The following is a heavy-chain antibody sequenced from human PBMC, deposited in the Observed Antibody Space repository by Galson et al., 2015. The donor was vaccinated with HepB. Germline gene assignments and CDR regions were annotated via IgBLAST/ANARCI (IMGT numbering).Heavy chain of an antibody. V-gene: IGHV3-30-3*01. CDR2: ISYDGSNK. CDR1: GFSFSNYG. Sequence: SLRLSCAASGFSFSNYGMHWVRQAPGKGLEWVAVISYDGSNKYYADSVKGRFTISRDNSKNTLYLQMNNLRAEDTAVYYCASLRHGEWFGELWSYYYYGMDVWGQGTTVTVSS. D-gene: IGHD3-10*01. J-gene: IGHJ6*02. CDR3: ASLRHGEWFGELWSYYYYGMDV.